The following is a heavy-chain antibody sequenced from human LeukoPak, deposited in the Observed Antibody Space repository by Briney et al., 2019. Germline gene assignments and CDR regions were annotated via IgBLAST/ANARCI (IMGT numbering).Heavy chain of an antibody. CDR1: GGTFSSYA. J-gene: IGHJ4*02. D-gene: IGHD6-19*01. V-gene: IGHV1-69*05. Sequence: GASVKVSCKASGGTFSSYAISWVRQAPGQGLEWMGGIIPIFGTANYAQKFQGRVTITTDESTSTAYMELSSLRSEDTAAYYCAKGSSGWYLIDYWGQGTLVTVSS. CDR3: AKGSSGWYLIDY. CDR2: IIPIFGTA.